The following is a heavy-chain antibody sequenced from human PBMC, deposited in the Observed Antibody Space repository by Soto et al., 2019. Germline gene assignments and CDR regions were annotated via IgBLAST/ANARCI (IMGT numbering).Heavy chain of an antibody. Sequence: GGSLRLSCAASGFTFSSYAMHWVRQAPGKGLEWVAVISYDGSNKYYADSVKGRFTISRDNSKNTLYLQMNSLRAEDTAVYYCAREGALKPFSSWGQGALVTVSS. J-gene: IGHJ5*02. CDR3: AREGALKPFSS. V-gene: IGHV3-30-3*01. CDR2: ISYDGSNK. CDR1: GFTFSSYA.